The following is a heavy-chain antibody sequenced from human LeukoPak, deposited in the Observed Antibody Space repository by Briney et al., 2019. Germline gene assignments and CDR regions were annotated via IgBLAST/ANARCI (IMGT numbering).Heavy chain of an antibody. D-gene: IGHD2-15*01. V-gene: IGHV3-23*01. CDR2: ISGSGGST. Sequence: GGSLRLSCAASGFTFSSYAMSWVRQAPGKGLEWVSAISGSGGSTYYADSVKGRFTISRDNSKNTLYLQMNSLRAEDTAVYYCASGPDCSGGSCYSEFAFDIWGQGTMVTVSS. J-gene: IGHJ3*02. CDR1: GFTFSSYA. CDR3: ASGPDCSGGSCYSEFAFDI.